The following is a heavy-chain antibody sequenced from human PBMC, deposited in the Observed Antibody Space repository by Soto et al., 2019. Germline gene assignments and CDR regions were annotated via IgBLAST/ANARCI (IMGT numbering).Heavy chain of an antibody. D-gene: IGHD3-3*01. CDR2: INPNSGGT. J-gene: IGHJ6*02. Sequence: ASVKVSCKASGYTFTGYYMHWVRQAPGQGLEWMGWINPNSGGTNYAQKFQGWVTMTRDTSISTAHMELSRLRSDDTAVYYCARSITIFGVVIQDGMDVWGQGTTVTVSS. V-gene: IGHV1-2*04. CDR1: GYTFTGYY. CDR3: ARSITIFGVVIQDGMDV.